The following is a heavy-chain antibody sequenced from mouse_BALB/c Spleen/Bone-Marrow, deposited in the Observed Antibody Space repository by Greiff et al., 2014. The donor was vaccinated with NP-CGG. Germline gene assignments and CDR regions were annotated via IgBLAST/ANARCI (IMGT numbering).Heavy chain of an antibody. CDR1: GFKIKDTY. CDR3: AYYRYDEGGFAF. V-gene: IGHV14-3*02. Sequence: VQLPQSGAELVKPGASVKLSCTASGFKIKDTYMHWVKQRPEQGLEWIVGIDPANGNNKYEPKFQGKATITADTSSNTAYLQLISLTSEDTAVYYCAYYRYDEGGFAFWGQGTLVTVSA. D-gene: IGHD2-14*01. J-gene: IGHJ3*01. CDR2: IDPANGNN.